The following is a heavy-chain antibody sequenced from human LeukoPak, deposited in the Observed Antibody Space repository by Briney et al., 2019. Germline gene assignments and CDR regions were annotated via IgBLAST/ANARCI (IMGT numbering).Heavy chain of an antibody. V-gene: IGHV3-7*03. Sequence: GGSLRLSCAASGFTFSTYYMNWVRQAPGKGLEWVANIKQDGSEKYYVDSVKGRFTISRDNSKNTLYLQMNSLRAEDTAVYYCAKDATAVPGTVYMDVWGKGTTVTVSS. D-gene: IGHD6-19*01. J-gene: IGHJ6*03. CDR2: IKQDGSEK. CDR1: GFTFSTYY. CDR3: AKDATAVPGTVYMDV.